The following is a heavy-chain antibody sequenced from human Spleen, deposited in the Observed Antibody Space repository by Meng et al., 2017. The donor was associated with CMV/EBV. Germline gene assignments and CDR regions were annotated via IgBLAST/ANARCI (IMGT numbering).Heavy chain of an antibody. CDR1: GGSVSSGSYY. V-gene: IGHV4-61*01. J-gene: IGHJ5*02. CDR2: IYYSGST. CDR3: ASIKVVPVALGWFDP. Sequence: SETLSLTCTVSGGSVSSGSYYWSWIRQPPGKGLEWIGHIYYSGSTKYNPSLKSRVTISVDTSKNQFSLTLMSVTAADTAVYYCASIKVVPVALGWFDPWGQGTLVTVSS. D-gene: IGHD2-2*01.